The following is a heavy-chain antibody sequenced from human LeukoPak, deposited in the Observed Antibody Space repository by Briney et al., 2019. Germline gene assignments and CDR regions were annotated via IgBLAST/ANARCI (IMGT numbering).Heavy chain of an antibody. CDR2: IFYSGST. CDR3: ARGYCSGGSCYSYYYYNYMDV. D-gene: IGHD2-15*01. Sequence: SETLSLTCTVSGGSISSSSYYWGWVRQPPGKALEWIGNIFYSGSTYYSPSLKSRVTISLDTSRNQFSLKLSSVTAADTAVYYCARGYCSGGSCYSYYYYNYMDVWGKGTTVTVSS. CDR1: GGSISSSSYY. V-gene: IGHV4-39*07. J-gene: IGHJ6*03.